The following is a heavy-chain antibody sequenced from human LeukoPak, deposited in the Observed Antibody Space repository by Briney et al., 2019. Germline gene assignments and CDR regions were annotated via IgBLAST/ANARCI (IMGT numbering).Heavy chain of an antibody. CDR1: GFTFSSYG. CDR2: MSYDGSNK. V-gene: IGHV3-30*18. D-gene: IGHD4-17*01. Sequence: GGSLRLSCAASGFTFSSYGMHWVRQAPGKGLEWVAVMSYDGSNKYYADSVKGRFTISRDNSKNTLYLQMNSLRAEDTAVYYRAKSATGDYPGYWGQGTLVTVSS. CDR3: AKSATGDYPGY. J-gene: IGHJ4*02.